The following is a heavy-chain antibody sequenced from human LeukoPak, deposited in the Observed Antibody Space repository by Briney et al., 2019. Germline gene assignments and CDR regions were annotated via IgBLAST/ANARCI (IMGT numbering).Heavy chain of an antibody. CDR2: ISDGGGTR. CDR3: ASAGSGLY. CDR1: GFTFSSYE. D-gene: IGHD6-19*01. J-gene: IGHJ4*02. Sequence: PGGSLRLSCAASGFTFSSYEMNWVRQAPGKGLEWVSYISDGGGTRFYADSVKGRFTISRDNTKNSLSLQMNSLRAEDTAVYYCASAGSGLYWGQGTMVTVSS. V-gene: IGHV3-48*03.